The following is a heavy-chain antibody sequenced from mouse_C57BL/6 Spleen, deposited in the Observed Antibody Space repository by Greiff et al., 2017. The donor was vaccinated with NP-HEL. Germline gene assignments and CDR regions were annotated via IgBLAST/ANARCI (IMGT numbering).Heavy chain of an antibody. CDR3: ARHEEEIYYYGSSYFAY. CDR1: GYTFTEYT. J-gene: IGHJ3*01. V-gene: IGHV1-62-2*01. CDR2: FYPGSGSI. Sequence: QVQLQQSGAELVKPGASVKLSCKASGYTFTEYTIHWVKQRSGQGLEWIGWFYPGSGSIKYNEKFKDKATLTADKSSSTVYMELSRLTSEDSAVYFCARHEEEIYYYGSSYFAYWGQGTLVTVSA. D-gene: IGHD1-1*01.